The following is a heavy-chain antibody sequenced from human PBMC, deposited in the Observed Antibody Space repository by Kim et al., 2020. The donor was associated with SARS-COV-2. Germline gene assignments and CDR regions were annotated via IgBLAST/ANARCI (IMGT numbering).Heavy chain of an antibody. CDR1: GFTFSSYW. Sequence: GGSLRLSCAASGFTFSSYWMSWVRQAPGKGLEWVANIKQDGSEKYYVDSVKGRFTISRDNAKNSLYLQMNSLRAEDTAVYYCARDSGSTSCYGLCYYYYGMDVWGQGTTVTVSS. J-gene: IGHJ6*02. V-gene: IGHV3-7*03. D-gene: IGHD2-2*01. CDR2: IKQDGSEK. CDR3: ARDSGSTSCYGLCYYYYGMDV.